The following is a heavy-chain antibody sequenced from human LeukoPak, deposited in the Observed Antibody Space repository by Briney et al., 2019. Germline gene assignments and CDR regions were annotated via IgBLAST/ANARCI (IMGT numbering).Heavy chain of an antibody. CDR1: GYTFTGYY. D-gene: IGHD1-1*01. J-gene: IGHJ4*02. Sequence: GASVKVSCKASGYTFTGYYMHWVRQAPGQGLEWMGWINPNSGGTNYAQKFQGRVTMTRDTSIITAYMELSRLRSDDTAVYYCARVYNWNDYYFDYWGQGTLVTVSS. V-gene: IGHV1-2*02. CDR3: ARVYNWNDYYFDY. CDR2: INPNSGGT.